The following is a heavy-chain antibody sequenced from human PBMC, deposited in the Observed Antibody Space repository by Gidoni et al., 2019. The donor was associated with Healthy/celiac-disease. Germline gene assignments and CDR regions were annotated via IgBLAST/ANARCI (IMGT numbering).Heavy chain of an antibody. CDR2: IYYSGST. D-gene: IGHD2-15*01. CDR1: GGSISSSSYS. Sequence: QLQLQESGPGLVKPSETLSLTCTVSGGSISSSSYSWGWIRQPPGKGLEWIGGIYYSGSTYYNPSLKSRVTISVDTSKNQFSLKLSSVTAADTAVYYCAREVVVAATSYYYYYGMDVWGQGTTVTVSS. CDR3: AREVVVAATSYYYYYGMDV. V-gene: IGHV4-39*02. J-gene: IGHJ6*02.